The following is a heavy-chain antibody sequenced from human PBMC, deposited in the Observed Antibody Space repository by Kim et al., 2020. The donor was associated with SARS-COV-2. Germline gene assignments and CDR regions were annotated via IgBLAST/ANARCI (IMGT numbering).Heavy chain of an antibody. CDR2: ISSSSSYI. CDR3: ARDFEGIAAAGTGDY. D-gene: IGHD6-13*01. V-gene: IGHV3-21*01. J-gene: IGHJ4*02. Sequence: GGSLRLSCAASGFTFSSYSMNWVRQAPGKGLEWVSSISSSSSYIYYADSVKGRFTISRDNAKNSLHLQMNSLRAEDTAVYYCARDFEGIAAAGTGDYWGQGTLVTVSS. CDR1: GFTFSSYS.